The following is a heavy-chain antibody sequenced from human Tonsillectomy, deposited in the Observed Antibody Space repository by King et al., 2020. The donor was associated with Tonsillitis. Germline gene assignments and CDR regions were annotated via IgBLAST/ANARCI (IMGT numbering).Heavy chain of an antibody. CDR2: IYYSGST. CDR1: GGSVSSGSYY. D-gene: IGHD6-19*01. Sequence: QLQESGPGLVKPSETLSLTCTVSGGSVSSGSYYWSWIRQPPGKGLEWIGYIYYSGSTNYNPSLKSRVTISVDTSKNQFSLKLSSVTAADTAVYYCARVRYSSGWYVDYWGQGTLVTVSS. CDR3: ARVRYSSGWYVDY. V-gene: IGHV4-61*01. J-gene: IGHJ4*02.